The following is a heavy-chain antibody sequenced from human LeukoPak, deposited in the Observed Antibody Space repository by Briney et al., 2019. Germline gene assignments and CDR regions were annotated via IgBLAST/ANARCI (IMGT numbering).Heavy chain of an antibody. V-gene: IGHV3-23*01. Sequence: PGGSLRLSCAASGFTFSSYAMHWVRQAPGKGLEWVAGITAGGGNTHTAGSVKGRFTISRDNSKNTLFLQMNSLRVEDTAVYYCAKEGVASGPWGQGTLVTVSS. CDR3: AKEGVASGP. CDR2: ITAGGGNT. D-gene: IGHD2-8*02. J-gene: IGHJ5*02. CDR1: GFTFSSYA.